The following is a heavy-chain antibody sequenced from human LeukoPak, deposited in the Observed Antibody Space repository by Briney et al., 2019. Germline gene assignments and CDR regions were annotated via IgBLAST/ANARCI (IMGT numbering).Heavy chain of an antibody. CDR3: ARDQSPYGPPRNNWFDP. CDR2: IYYSGST. CDR1: GGSISRYY. Sequence: SETLSLTCTVSGGSISRYYWSWIRQPPGKGLEWIGYIYYSGSTNYNPSLKSRVTISVDTSKNQFSLKLSSVTAADTAVYYCARDQSPYGPPRNNWFDPWGQGTLVTVYS. D-gene: IGHD3-10*01. V-gene: IGHV4-59*01. J-gene: IGHJ5*02.